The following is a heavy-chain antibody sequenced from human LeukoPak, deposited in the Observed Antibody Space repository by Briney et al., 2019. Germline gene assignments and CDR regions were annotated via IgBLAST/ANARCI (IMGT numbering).Heavy chain of an antibody. D-gene: IGHD3-16*01. CDR3: ARVGDYVWGSHGMDV. Sequence: GGSLRLSCAASGFTVSSNYMSWVRQAPGKRLEWVSVIYSGGSTYYADSVKGRFTISRDNSKNTLYLQMNSLRAEDTAVYYCARVGDYVWGSHGMDVWGQGTTVTVSS. J-gene: IGHJ6*02. CDR1: GFTVSSNY. CDR2: IYSGGST. V-gene: IGHV3-53*01.